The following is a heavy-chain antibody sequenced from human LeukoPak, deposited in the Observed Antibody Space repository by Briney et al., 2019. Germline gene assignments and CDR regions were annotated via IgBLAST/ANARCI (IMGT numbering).Heavy chain of an antibody. CDR1: GRSMTSYY. D-gene: IGHD2-15*01. Sequence: SETLSLTCTVSGRSMTSYYWSWLRQPPGKGLEWIGYIYNSGRTNYNPSLKSRVTISVATSKNQFSLKLSAVTAADTAVYYCAREGGGRPDEDDWGEGSLVTVSA. V-gene: IGHV4-59*01. CDR2: IYNSGRT. CDR3: AREGGGRPDEDD. J-gene: IGHJ4*02.